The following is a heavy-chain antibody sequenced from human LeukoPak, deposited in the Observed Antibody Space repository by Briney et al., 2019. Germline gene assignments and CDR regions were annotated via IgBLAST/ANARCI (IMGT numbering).Heavy chain of an antibody. J-gene: IGHJ4*02. D-gene: IGHD3-10*01. CDR2: VSPYNGNT. CDR3: ARNGRVRRVVKDLFEY. CDR1: GYTFTDYD. Sequence: GASVTVSCKTSGYTFTDYDITWVRQAPGQGLEWMGRVSPYNGNTYYSQRFQDRVIITKDTSTGTAYMDLRDLRTDDTAMYYCARNGRVRRVVKDLFEYWGQGTLVAVSS. V-gene: IGHV1-18*01.